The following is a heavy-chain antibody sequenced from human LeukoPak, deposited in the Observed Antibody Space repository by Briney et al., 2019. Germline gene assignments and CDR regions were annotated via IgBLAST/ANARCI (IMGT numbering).Heavy chain of an antibody. J-gene: IGHJ3*02. V-gene: IGHV3-74*01. CDR1: GFTLTTYW. CDR2: INSDGKIR. CDR3: VRDAGHDAFDI. Sequence: GGSLGLSCAASGFTLTTYWMHWVRQAPGKGLVWVSRINSDGKIRTYADSVKGRLTISGDYAKNTLYLQMNSLRAEDTAVYYCVRDAGHDAFDIWGQGTTVTVSS.